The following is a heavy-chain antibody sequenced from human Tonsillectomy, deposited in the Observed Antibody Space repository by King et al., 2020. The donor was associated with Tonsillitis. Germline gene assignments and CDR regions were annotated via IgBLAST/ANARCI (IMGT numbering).Heavy chain of an antibody. V-gene: IGHV1-18*01. J-gene: IGHJ5*02. CDR1: GYTFTSFG. D-gene: IGHD1-1*01. Sequence: VQLVESGAEVKKPGASVTVSCKASGYTFTSFGITWVRQAPGQGLDWMGWISAYNGITYYAQQRKGRGTMTTEKSTSTAYMELRSLISDDTAVYYCVRDPWRFDPWGQGSLVTVSS. CDR2: ISAYNGIT. CDR3: VRDPWRFDP.